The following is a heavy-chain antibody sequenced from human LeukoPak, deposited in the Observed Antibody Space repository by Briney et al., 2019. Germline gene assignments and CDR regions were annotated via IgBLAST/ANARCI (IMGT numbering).Heavy chain of an antibody. CDR2: IYDSGAA. Sequence: SETLSLTCTVSGGSISPLYWGWIRQPPGKGLEFIGYIYDSGAANYNPSLKSRVTLSVDTSKNQFSPKLNSVTAADTAVYYCARGGVTAKYYFDSWGQGTLVTVSS. V-gene: IGHV4-59*11. CDR1: GGSISPLY. CDR3: ARGGVTAKYYFDS. J-gene: IGHJ4*02. D-gene: IGHD3-10*01.